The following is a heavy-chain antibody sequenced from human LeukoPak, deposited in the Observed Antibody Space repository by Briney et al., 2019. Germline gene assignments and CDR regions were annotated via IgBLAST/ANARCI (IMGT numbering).Heavy chain of an antibody. D-gene: IGHD3-10*01. J-gene: IGHJ5*02. Sequence: GGSLRLSCTASGFTFSGSAMHWVRQASGKGLEWVGRIRSKANSYATAYAASVKGRFTISRDDSKNTAYLQMNSLKTEDTAVYYCTRGYYGSGSYYWFDPWGQGTLVTVSS. CDR2: IRSKANSYAT. CDR3: TRGYYGSGSYYWFDP. V-gene: IGHV3-73*01. CDR1: GFTFSGSA.